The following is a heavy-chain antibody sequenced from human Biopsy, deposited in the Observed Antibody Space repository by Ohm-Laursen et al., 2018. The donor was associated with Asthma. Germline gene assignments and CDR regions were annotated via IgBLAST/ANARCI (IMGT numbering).Heavy chain of an antibody. CDR2: LIPVLGTA. J-gene: IGHJ6*02. CDR3: ARPSPNRDILYYYYHMDV. V-gene: IGHV1-69*13. Sequence: SVKVSCKASGDSLGSFINYAISWVRQAPRQGLEWMGGLIPVLGTADYAPMFEGRVTITADESTSTAYLELTSLRFDDTAIYYCARPSPNRDILYYYYHMDVWGQGTTVTV. D-gene: IGHD3-3*02. CDR1: GDSLGSFINYA.